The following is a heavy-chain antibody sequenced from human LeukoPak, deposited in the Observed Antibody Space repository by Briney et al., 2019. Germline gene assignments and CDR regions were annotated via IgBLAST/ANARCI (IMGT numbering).Heavy chain of an antibody. CDR3: AGHHPRNTVDF. D-gene: IGHD2/OR15-2a*01. J-gene: IGHJ4*02. CDR1: GGSISGYY. Sequence: SETLSLTCTVSGGSISGYYWSWIRQPPGKGLEWIAYISDIGSINYNPSLKSRVTISLDTSKNQFSLKLSSVTAADTAVYYCAGHHPRNTVDFWGQGTLVTVSS. V-gene: IGHV4-59*08. CDR2: ISDIGSI.